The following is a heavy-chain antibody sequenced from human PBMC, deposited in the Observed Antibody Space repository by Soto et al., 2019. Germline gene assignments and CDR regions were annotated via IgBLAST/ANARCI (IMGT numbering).Heavy chain of an antibody. CDR1: GFTFSSHW. J-gene: IGHJ4*02. V-gene: IGHV3-74*01. Sequence: GGSLRLSCGASGFTFSSHWMHWVRQAPGMGLVWVSRISTDGSSTSYADSVKGRFTISRDNAKNTLYLQMNSLRAEDTAVYYCVRDLYSGFDYWGEGTLVTVSS. D-gene: IGHD6-13*01. CDR2: ISTDGSST. CDR3: VRDLYSGFDY.